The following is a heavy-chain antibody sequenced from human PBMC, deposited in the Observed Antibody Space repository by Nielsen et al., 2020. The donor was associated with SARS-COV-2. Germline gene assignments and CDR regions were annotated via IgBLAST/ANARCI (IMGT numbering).Heavy chain of an antibody. D-gene: IGHD1-26*01. CDR3: ARDRGLGREGATYYYYAMDV. J-gene: IGHJ6*02. Sequence: VRQAPGKGLGWIGEIYHSGSTNYNPSLKSRVTISVETSESQFSLKLSSVTAADTAVYYCARDRGLGREGATYYYYAMDVWGQGTTVTVSS. V-gene: IGHV4-4*02. CDR2: IYHSGST.